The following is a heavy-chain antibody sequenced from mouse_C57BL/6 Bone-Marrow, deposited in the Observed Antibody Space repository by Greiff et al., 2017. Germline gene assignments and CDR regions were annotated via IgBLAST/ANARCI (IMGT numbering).Heavy chain of an antibody. CDR1: GFSLTSYA. CDR2: IWTGGGT. D-gene: IGHD1-1*01. J-gene: IGHJ4*01. Sequence: QVQLQQSGPGLVAPSQSLSITCTVSGFSLTSYAISWVRQPPGKGLEWLGVIWTGGGTNYNSALKSRLSISKDNSKSQVFLKMNSLQTDDTARYYCARNHDYGSSDGEMDYWGQGTSGTVSS. V-gene: IGHV2-9-1*01. CDR3: ARNHDYGSSDGEMDY.